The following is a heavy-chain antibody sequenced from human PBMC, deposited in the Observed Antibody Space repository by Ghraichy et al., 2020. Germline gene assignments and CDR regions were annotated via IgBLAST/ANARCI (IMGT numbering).Heavy chain of an antibody. V-gene: IGHV3-9*01. CDR3: AEDVGGWELNFDY. J-gene: IGHJ4*02. D-gene: IGHD1-26*01. Sequence: GGSLRLSCAASGFTFDDYAMHWVRQAPGKGLEWVSGISWNSGSIGYADSVKGRFTISRDNAKNSLYLQMNSLRAEDTALYYCAEDVGGWELNFDYWGQGTLVTVSS. CDR2: ISWNSGSI. CDR1: GFTFDDYA.